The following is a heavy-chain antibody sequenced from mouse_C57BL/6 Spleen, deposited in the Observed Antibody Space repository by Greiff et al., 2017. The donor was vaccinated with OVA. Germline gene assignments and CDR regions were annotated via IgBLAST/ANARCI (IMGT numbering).Heavy chain of an antibody. J-gene: IGHJ4*01. V-gene: IGHV1-61*01. Sequence: VQLQQPGAELVRPGSSVKLSCKASGYTFTSYWMDWVKQRPGQGLEWIGNIYPSDSETHYNQKFKDKATLTVDKSSSTAYMQLSSLTSEDSAVYYCARYYYGSREGAMDYWGQGTSVTVSS. CDR1: GYTFTSYW. D-gene: IGHD1-1*01. CDR3: ARYYYGSREGAMDY. CDR2: IYPSDSET.